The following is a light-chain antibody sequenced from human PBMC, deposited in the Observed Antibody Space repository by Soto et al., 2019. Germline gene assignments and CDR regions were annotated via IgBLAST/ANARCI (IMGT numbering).Light chain of an antibody. CDR2: KAS. Sequence: IQMTQSPSTLSASVGDRVTITCRASQSISSWLAWYQQKPGKAPKLLIYKASSLESGVPSRFSGSRSGTDFTLTISSLQPEDFAVYYCQQYGSFGQGTRLEIK. V-gene: IGKV1-5*03. J-gene: IGKJ5*01. CDR3: QQYGS. CDR1: QSISSW.